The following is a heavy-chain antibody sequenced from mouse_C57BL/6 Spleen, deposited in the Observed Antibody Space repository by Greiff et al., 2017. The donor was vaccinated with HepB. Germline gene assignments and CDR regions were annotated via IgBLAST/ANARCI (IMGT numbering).Heavy chain of an antibody. J-gene: IGHJ3*01. CDR2: IYPGSGST. CDR3: ARERTYGSPFAY. Sequence: QVHVKQSGAELVKPGASVKMSCKASGYTFTSYWITWVKQRPGQGLEWIGDIYPGSGSTNYNEKFKSKATLTVDTSSSTAYMQLSSLTSEDSAVYYCARERTYGSPFAYWGQGTLVTVSA. D-gene: IGHD1-1*01. V-gene: IGHV1-55*01. CDR1: GYTFTSYW.